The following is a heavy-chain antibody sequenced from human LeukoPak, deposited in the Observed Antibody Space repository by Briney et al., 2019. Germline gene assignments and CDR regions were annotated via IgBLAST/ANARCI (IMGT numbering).Heavy chain of an antibody. CDR2: VSGSGGST. CDR1: GFTFSNYD. V-gene: IGHV3-23*01. J-gene: IGHJ4*02. CDR3: AKDKTSGTYFDY. D-gene: IGHD1-26*01. Sequence: GGSLRLACAASGFTFSNYDMSWVRQAPGKGLEWVSAVSGSGGSTYYADSVKGRFTVSRDNSKNTLYLQMNSLRAEDTAVYHCAKDKTSGTYFDYWGQGAPVTVSS.